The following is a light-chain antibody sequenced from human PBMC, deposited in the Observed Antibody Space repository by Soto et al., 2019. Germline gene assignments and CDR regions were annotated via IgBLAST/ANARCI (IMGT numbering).Light chain of an antibody. CDR3: QKYNSDPPFT. CDR2: SAS. J-gene: IGKJ3*01. Sequence: DIQMTQSPSSLSASVGDRVTITCRASHGIRNSLAWYQQKPGKVPKLLIYSASTLQSGVPSRFSGSGSGTDFTLTISSLQPEDVATYYCQKYNSDPPFTFGPGTKVNIK. CDR1: HGIRNS. V-gene: IGKV1-27*01.